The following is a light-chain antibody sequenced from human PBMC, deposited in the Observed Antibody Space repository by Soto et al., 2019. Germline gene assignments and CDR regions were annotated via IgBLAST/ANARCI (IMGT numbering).Light chain of an antibody. CDR2: GAS. V-gene: IGKV3D-15*01. J-gene: IGKJ4*01. CDR3: QQYHNWVT. CDR1: QSVSTN. Sequence: EIVMTQSPGTLSVSPGERATLSCGASQSVSTNFAWYQQKPGQAPRLLIYGASTRATGIPARFSGSGSGTDFTLTISSLQSEDFAVYYCQQYHNWVTFVGGTKVEIK.